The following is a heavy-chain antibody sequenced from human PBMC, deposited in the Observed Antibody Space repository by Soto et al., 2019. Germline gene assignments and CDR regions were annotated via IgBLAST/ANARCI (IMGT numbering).Heavy chain of an antibody. CDR2: IRSKANSYAT. J-gene: IGHJ5*02. CDR1: GFTFSGSA. V-gene: IGHV3-73*01. Sequence: GGSLRLSCAASGFTFSGSAMHWVRQASGKGLEWVGRIRSKANSYATAYAASVKGRFTISRDDSKNTAYLQMNSLKTEDTAVYYCTRLKAAGTTSVWFDPWGQGTLVTVSS. CDR3: TRLKAAGTTSVWFDP. D-gene: IGHD6-13*01.